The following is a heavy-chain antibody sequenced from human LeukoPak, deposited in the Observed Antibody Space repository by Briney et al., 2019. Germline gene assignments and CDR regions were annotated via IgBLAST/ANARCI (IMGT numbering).Heavy chain of an antibody. J-gene: IGHJ4*02. D-gene: IGHD5-18*01. V-gene: IGHV3-23*01. CDR3: TKGTIWLPFDY. Sequence: PGGSLRLSCAASGFTFSNYAMSWARQAPGKGLEWVPAISGSGGSTYYADSVKGRFTISRDNSKSTLYLQMNSLRAEDTAVYYCTKGTIWLPFDYWGQGTLVTVSS. CDR1: GFTFSNYA. CDR2: ISGSGGST.